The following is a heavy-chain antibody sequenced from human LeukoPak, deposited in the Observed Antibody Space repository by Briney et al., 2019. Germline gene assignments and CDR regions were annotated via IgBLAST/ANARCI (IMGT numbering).Heavy chain of an antibody. D-gene: IGHD3-22*01. CDR2: IYYRGDT. CDR1: GGSMTNYY. V-gene: IGHV4-59*08. CDR3: ASSKYYYDSSGYYSNWFDP. J-gene: IGHJ5*02. Sequence: PSETLSLTCTVSGGSMTNYYGSWIRQSPGKGLEWMGHIYYRGDTKYNPSLKSRVTVAVDTSKQQFSLRLSSVSAADTAVYYCASSKYYYDSSGYYSNWFDPWGQGTLVTVSS.